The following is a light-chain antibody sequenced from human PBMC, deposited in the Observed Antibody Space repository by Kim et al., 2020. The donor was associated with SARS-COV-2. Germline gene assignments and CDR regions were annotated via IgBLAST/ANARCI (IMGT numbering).Light chain of an antibody. CDR2: GAS. Sequence: SASVGDRVTITCRASQSIRNFLNWYQQEPGKAPRLLIYGASTLQSGVPSRFSGSGSGTDFTLTISSLRPEDFATYYCQQSYSAITFGGGTKVDIK. V-gene: IGKV1-39*01. J-gene: IGKJ4*01. CDR3: QQSYSAIT. CDR1: QSIRNF.